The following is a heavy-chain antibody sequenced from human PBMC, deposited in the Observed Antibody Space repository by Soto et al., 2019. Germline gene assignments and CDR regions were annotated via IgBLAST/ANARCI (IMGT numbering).Heavy chain of an antibody. CDR3: ARDGYCSSTSCYRDGWFDP. CDR1: GYTFTSYG. J-gene: IGHJ5*02. Sequence: ASVKVSCKASGYTFTSYGTSWVRQAPGQGLEWMGWISAYNGNTNYAQKLQGRVTMTTDTSTSTAYMELRSLRSDDTAVYYCARDGYCSSTSCYRDGWFDPWGQGTLVTVSS. V-gene: IGHV1-18*04. CDR2: ISAYNGNT. D-gene: IGHD2-2*01.